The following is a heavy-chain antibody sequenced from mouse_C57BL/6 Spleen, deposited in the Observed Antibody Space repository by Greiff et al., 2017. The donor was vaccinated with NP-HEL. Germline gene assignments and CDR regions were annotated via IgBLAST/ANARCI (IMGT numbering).Heavy chain of an antibody. D-gene: IGHD2-12*01. V-gene: IGHV1-22*01. CDR1: GYTFTDYN. CDR3: ARGRIYYSY. Sequence: EVQLQQSGPELVKPGASVKMSCKASGYTFTDYNMHWVKQSHGKSLEWIGYINPNNGGTSYNQQLQGKATLTVNKSSRTAYMELRSLTSEASAVYYCARGRIYYSYGGQGTTLTVSS. J-gene: IGHJ2*01. CDR2: INPNNGGT.